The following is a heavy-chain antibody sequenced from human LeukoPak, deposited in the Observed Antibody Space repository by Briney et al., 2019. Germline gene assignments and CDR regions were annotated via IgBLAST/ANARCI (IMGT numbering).Heavy chain of an antibody. Sequence: SETLSLTCTVSGGSISSSSYYWGWIRQPPGKELQWIAGVYYSGRTNYSPSLKSRVTISVDTSDNQFSLQLNSVTAADTAVYYCARQGSAYYFDFWGQGLLVTVSS. CDR1: GGSISSSSYY. CDR3: ARQGSAYYFDF. J-gene: IGHJ4*02. D-gene: IGHD2-15*01. V-gene: IGHV4-39*01. CDR2: VYYSGRT.